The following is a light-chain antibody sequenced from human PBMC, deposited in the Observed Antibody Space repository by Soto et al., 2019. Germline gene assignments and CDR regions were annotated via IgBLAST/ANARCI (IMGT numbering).Light chain of an antibody. J-gene: IGKJ1*01. CDR1: QSVYSY. Sequence: EIVLTQSPATLSLSPGERATLSCRASQSVYSYLAWYQQKPGQAPRLLIYDASKRATGIPARFSGSGSGTDFTLTISSLEPEDFAVYYCQRRSNWPPTWTFGQGTKVEIK. CDR3: QRRSNWPPTWT. CDR2: DAS. V-gene: IGKV3-11*01.